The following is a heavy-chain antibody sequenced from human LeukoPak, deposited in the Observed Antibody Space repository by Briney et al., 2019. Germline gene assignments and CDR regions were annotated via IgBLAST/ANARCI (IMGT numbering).Heavy chain of an antibody. D-gene: IGHD6-19*01. V-gene: IGHV4-34*01. CDR2: INHSGST. CDR1: GGSFSGYY. CDR3: AREYSSGWRAFDF. Sequence: SETLSLTCAVYGGSFSGYYWSWLRQPPGKGLEWIGEINHSGSTNYTPSLKSRVTISVDTSKNQFSLKLSSVTAADTAVYYCAREYSSGWRAFDFWGQGTLVTVSS. J-gene: IGHJ4*02.